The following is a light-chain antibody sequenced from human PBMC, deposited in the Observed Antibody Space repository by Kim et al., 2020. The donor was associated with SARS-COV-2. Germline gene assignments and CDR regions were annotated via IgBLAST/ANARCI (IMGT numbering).Light chain of an antibody. J-gene: IGKJ1*01. V-gene: IGKV3-11*01. CDR3: QQRSNWPLTWT. Sequence: EIVLTQSPATLSLSPGERATLSCRASQGISTFLAWHQHKPGQPPRLLIYDASNRASGIPARFSGSGSGTDFTLTITSLDPEDFAVYYCQQRSNWPLTWTFGQGTKVDIK. CDR2: DAS. CDR1: QGISTF.